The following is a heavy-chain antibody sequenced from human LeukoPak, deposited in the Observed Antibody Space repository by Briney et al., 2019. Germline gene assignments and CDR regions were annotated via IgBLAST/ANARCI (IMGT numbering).Heavy chain of an antibody. V-gene: IGHV3-30*02. CDR3: AKLGSGLYGVDY. Sequence: PGGSLRLSCAASGFTFSNDGMQWVRQAPGKGLEWVTFVRYDGSGEYYAESVKGRFTISRDNSKSTVFLRMKSLRVEDTAIYYCAKLGSGLYGVDYWGQGTLVTVSS. CDR1: GFTFSNDG. CDR2: VRYDGSGE. J-gene: IGHJ4*02. D-gene: IGHD6-19*01.